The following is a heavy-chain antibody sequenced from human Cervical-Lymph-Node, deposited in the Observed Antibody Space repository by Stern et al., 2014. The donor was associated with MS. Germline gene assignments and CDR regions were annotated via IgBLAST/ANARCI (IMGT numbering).Heavy chain of an antibody. V-gene: IGHV5-51*01. Sequence: VQLVQSGAEVKKPGESLKISCRGSGYSFTSYWIGWVRQMPGKGLEWMGITYPADSETRYSPSFQGQVTISVDNSINTVFLQWSSLKASDSAMYYCARQGQFTSSWSNWFDPWGQGTLVTVSS. CDR1: GYSFTSYW. CDR3: ARQGQFTSSWSNWFDP. D-gene: IGHD6-13*01. J-gene: IGHJ5*02. CDR2: TYPADSET.